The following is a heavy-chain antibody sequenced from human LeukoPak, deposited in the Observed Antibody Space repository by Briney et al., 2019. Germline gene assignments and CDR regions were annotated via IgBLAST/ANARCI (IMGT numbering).Heavy chain of an antibody. CDR3: AKDLNWGGR. D-gene: IGHD7-27*01. Sequence: GGSLRLSCAASGFTFSDYYMGWIRQAPGKGLEWVSYISANSGSTIYYADSVKGRFTISRDNSRNTLYLQMNSLRAEDTAVYYCAKDLNWGGRWGQGTLVTVSS. J-gene: IGHJ4*02. V-gene: IGHV3-11*01. CDR2: ISANSGSTI. CDR1: GFTFSDYY.